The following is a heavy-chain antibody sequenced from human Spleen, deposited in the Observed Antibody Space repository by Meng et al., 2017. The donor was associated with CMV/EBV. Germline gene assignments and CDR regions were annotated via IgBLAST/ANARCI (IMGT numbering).Heavy chain of an antibody. CDR1: GFTFNTYS. Sequence: GESLKISCAASGFTFNTYSMNWVRQAPGKGLEWVSSISSSSSYIYYADSVKGRFTISRDNAKNSLYLEMNSLRVDDTAVYYCARYREWLQFGNHFYGMDVWGQGTTVTVSS. CDR3: ARYREWLQFGNHFYGMDV. D-gene: IGHD5-24*01. J-gene: IGHJ6*02. CDR2: ISSSSSYI. V-gene: IGHV3-21*01.